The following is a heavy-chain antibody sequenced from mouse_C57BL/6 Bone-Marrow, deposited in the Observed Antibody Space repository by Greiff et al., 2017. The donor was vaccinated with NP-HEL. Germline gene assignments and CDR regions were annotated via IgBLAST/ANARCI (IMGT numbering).Heavy chain of an antibody. D-gene: IGHD1-1*01. Sequence: DVKLVESGPGLAKPSQTLSLTCSVTGYSITSDYWNWIRKFPGNKLEYMGYISYSGSTYYNPSLKSRISITRDTSKNQYYLQLNSVTTEDTATYYCARYPYYGRGYWYFDVWGTGTTVTVSS. J-gene: IGHJ1*03. CDR3: ARYPYYGRGYWYFDV. CDR1: GYSITSDY. V-gene: IGHV3-8*01. CDR2: ISYSGST.